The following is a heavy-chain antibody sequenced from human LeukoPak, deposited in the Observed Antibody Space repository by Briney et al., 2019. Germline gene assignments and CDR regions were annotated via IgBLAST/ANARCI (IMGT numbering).Heavy chain of an antibody. J-gene: IGHJ4*02. D-gene: IGHD6-19*01. V-gene: IGHV3-21*04. CDR1: GFTFSSYS. CDR3: ATYSSGWFNFDY. CDR2: ISSSSSYI. Sequence: PGGSLRLSCAASGFTFSSYSMNWVRQAPGKGLEWVSSISSSSSYIYYADSVKGRFTISRDNAKNSLYLQMNSLRAEDTAVYYCATYSSGWFNFDYWGQGTLVTVSS.